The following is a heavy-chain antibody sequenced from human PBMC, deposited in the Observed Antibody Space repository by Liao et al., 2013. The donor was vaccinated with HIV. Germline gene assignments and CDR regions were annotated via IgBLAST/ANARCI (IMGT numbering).Heavy chain of an antibody. V-gene: IGHV4-61*02. CDR2: IYTSGST. D-gene: IGHD6-13*01. CDR1: GGSISSSSYY. J-gene: IGHJ6*03. Sequence: QLQLQESGPGLVKPSETLSLTCTVSGGSISSSSYYWSWIRQPAGKGLEWIGRIYTSGSTNYNPSLKSRVTMSVDTSKNQFSLKLSSVTAADTAVYYCARDETAAGYYYYYYMDVWGKGTTVTVSS. CDR3: ARDETAAGYYYYYYMDV.